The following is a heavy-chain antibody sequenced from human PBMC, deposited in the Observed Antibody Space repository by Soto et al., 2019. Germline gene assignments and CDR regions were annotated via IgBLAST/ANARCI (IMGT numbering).Heavy chain of an antibody. CDR1: SGSISSSNW. J-gene: IGHJ6*03. CDR3: ARVFMYQLLIYYYYYMDV. Sequence: SETLSLTCAVSSGSISSSNWWSWVRQPPGKGLEWIGEIYHSGSTNYNPSLKSRVTISVDKSKNQFSLKLSSVTAADTAVYYCARVFMYQLLIYYYYYMDVWGKGTTVTVSS. V-gene: IGHV4-4*02. CDR2: IYHSGST. D-gene: IGHD2-2*01.